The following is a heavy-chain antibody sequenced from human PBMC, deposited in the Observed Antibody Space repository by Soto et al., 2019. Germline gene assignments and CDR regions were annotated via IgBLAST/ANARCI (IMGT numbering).Heavy chain of an antibody. J-gene: IGHJ6*02. CDR1: GFTFSSYW. CDR3: ARDFGDSKGSYYYYGMDV. V-gene: IGHV3-7*01. CDR2: IKQDGSEK. Sequence: PGGSLRLSCAASGFTFSSYWMSWVRQAPGKGLEWVANIKQDGSEKYYVDSVKGRFTISRDNAENLLYLQMNSLRAEDTAVYYCARDFGDSKGSYYYYGMDVWGQGTTVTVSS. D-gene: IGHD2-21*02.